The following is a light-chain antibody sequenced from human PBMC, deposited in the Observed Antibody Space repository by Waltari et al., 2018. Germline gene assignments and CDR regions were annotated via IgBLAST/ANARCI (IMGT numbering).Light chain of an antibody. CDR3: GSYVSSSTFV. Sequence: QSALSQPAYVSGSPGQSITISCTGTSSDVGGFNHVSWYQQLPGKVPKLIIFDVTSGPSGCSSLLSGYKSDNTASRTIAGLQADDEAEYFCGSYVSSSTFVFGSGTKVTVL. CDR1: SSDVGGFNH. V-gene: IGLV2-14*03. J-gene: IGLJ1*01. CDR2: DVT.